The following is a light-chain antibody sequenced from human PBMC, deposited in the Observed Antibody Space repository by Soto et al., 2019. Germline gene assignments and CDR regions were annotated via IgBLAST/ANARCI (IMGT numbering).Light chain of an antibody. CDR1: QTINNW. J-gene: IGKJ4*01. CDR3: QQYSTYPT. V-gene: IGKV1-5*03. Sequence: DIQMTQSPSTLSASVGDRVIVTCRASQTINNWLAWFQQKPGKAPKLLIFGASSLESGVPSRFSGSGSGTEFTLTISSLQPDDIATYYCQQYSTYPTFGGGTKWIS. CDR2: GAS.